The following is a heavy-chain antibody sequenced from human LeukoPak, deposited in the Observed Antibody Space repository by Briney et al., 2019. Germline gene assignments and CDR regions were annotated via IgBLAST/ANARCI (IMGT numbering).Heavy chain of an antibody. CDR3: ARGVLWFGESPFFDY. D-gene: IGHD3-10*01. CDR1: GGSISSYY. CDR2: IYYSGST. V-gene: IGHV4-59*01. J-gene: IGHJ4*02. Sequence: PSETLSLTCTVPGGSISSYYWSWIRQPPGKGLEWIGYIYYSGSTNYNPSLKSRVTISVDTSKNQFSLKLSSVTAADTAVYYCARGVLWFGESPFFDYWGQGTLVTVSS.